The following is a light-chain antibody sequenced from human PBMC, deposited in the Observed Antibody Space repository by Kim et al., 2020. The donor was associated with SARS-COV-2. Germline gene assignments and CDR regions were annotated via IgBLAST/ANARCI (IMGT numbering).Light chain of an antibody. V-gene: IGLV1-44*01. Sequence: QRLPISCSGSSSNVGLHFVNWYQQLPGTAPKVFIYNDYQRPSGVPDRFSGSRSGTSASLAISGLQSEDEADYYCATWDVSLNGWVFGGGTQLTVL. CDR1: SSNVGLHF. CDR3: ATWDVSLNGWV. J-gene: IGLJ3*02. CDR2: NDY.